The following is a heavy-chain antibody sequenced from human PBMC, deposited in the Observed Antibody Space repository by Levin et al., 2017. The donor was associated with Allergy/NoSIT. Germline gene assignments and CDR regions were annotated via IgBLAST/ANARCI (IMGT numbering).Heavy chain of an antibody. CDR1: GYTFTSYG. D-gene: IGHD4-17*01. J-gene: IGHJ4*02. V-gene: IGHV1-18*01. CDR3: ARVGDYGDYAADY. CDR2: ISAYNGNT. Sequence: GGSLRLSCKASGYTFTSYGISWVRQAPGQGLEWMGWISAYNGNTNYAQKLQGRVTMTTDTSTSTAYMELRSLRSDDTAVYYCARVGDYGDYAADYWGQGTLVTVSS.